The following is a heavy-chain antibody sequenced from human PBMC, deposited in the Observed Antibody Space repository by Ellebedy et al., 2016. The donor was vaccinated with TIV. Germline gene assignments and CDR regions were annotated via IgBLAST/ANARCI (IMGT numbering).Heavy chain of an antibody. CDR3: ARDARFIDQQHNWFDP. V-gene: IGHV3-11*01. CDR2: ISNSGSTI. CDR1: GFIFGDYY. D-gene: IGHD2-2*01. Sequence: GGSLRLSCAASGFIFGDYYMIWIRQAPGKGLEWVSYISNSGSTIYYADSVKGRFTISRDNAKNSLSLLMNSLRAEDTAVYYCARDARFIDQQHNWFDPWGQGTLVTVSS. J-gene: IGHJ5*02.